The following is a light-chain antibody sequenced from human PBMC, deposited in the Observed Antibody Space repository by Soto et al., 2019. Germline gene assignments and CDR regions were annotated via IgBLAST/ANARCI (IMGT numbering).Light chain of an antibody. Sequence: EIVLTQSPATLSLSLGERATLSCRASQSIGSYLAWYQHKLAQPPRLLIYDASSRATGIPVRFSGSGSGTDVTLTISSLEPEDFAVYYCQLRSTWPPFSFGPGTKVDIK. CDR3: QLRSTWPPFS. V-gene: IGKV3-11*01. CDR2: DAS. J-gene: IGKJ3*01. CDR1: QSIGSY.